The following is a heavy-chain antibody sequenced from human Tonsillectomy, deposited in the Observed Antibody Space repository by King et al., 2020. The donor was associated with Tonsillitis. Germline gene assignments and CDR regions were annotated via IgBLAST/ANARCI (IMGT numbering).Heavy chain of an antibody. V-gene: IGHV3-30*02. J-gene: IGHJ5*02. D-gene: IGHD1-7*01. Sequence: VQLVESGGGVVQPGGSLRLSCAASGFTFSTYGMHWVRQAPGKGLEWVAFIRYDESNNYYADSVKGRFTISRDNSKNTLYLQMNSLRAEDTAVYYCAKDPLNWNFRGWFDPWGQGTLVTVSS. CDR1: GFTFSTYG. CDR3: AKDPLNWNFRGWFDP. CDR2: IRYDESNN.